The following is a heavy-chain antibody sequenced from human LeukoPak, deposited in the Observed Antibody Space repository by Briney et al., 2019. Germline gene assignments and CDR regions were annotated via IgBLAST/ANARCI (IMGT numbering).Heavy chain of an antibody. CDR1: GFTLNNYA. J-gene: IGHJ4*02. CDR2: IRSKAYGATT. D-gene: IGHD2-8*01. CDR3: STVGLGYCPNGVCWDY. Sequence: PGGSLRLSCAASGFTLNNYAMSWVRQAPGKGLEWVSLIRSKAYGATTEYAASVKGRFTISRDDSKNTLYLQMNSLKTEDTAVYYCSTVGLGYCPNGVCWDYWGQGTLVTVSS. V-gene: IGHV3-49*04.